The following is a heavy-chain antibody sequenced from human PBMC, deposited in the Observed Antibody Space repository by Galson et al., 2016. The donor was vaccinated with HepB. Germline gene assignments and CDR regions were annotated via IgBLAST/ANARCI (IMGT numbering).Heavy chain of an antibody. V-gene: IGHV4-59*11. CDR2: IYYTGTP. Sequence: ETLSLTCTVSGGSISNHYWTWIRQTPGQGLEWIGCIYYTGTPKYNPSLKSRVTISLDTSKKQFSLNLSSLTAADTAVYYCARALGRQGATSNTFDIWGQGTMVIVSS. CDR3: ARALGRQGATSNTFDI. J-gene: IGHJ3*02. CDR1: GGSISNHY. D-gene: IGHD5-12*01.